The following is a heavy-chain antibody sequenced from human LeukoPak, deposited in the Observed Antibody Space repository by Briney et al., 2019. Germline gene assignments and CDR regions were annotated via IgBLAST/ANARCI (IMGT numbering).Heavy chain of an antibody. CDR3: ARVGNFGVVIRSSGAFDI. CDR1: GYTFTSYG. Sequence: ASVKVSCKASGYTFTSYGISWVRQAPGQGLEWMGIINPSGGSTSYAQKFQGRVTMTRDTSTSTVYMELSSLRSEDTAVYYCARVGNFGVVIRSSGAFDIWGQGTMVTVSS. V-gene: IGHV1-46*01. CDR2: INPSGGST. J-gene: IGHJ3*02. D-gene: IGHD3-3*01.